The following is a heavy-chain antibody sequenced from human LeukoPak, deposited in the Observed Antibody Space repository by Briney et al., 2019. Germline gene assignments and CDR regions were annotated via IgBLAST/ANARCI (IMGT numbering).Heavy chain of an antibody. CDR1: GFAFSNYG. CDR2: IWYDGSIK. V-gene: IGHV3-33*01. J-gene: IGHJ4*02. Sequence: GGSLRLSCAASGFAFSNYGMHWVRQAPGKGLEWLAVIWYDGSIKYYADSVKGRFTISRDNSKNTLYLQMNSLRAEDTAVYYCARDPQQWLVSYFDNWGQGILVTVSS. D-gene: IGHD6-19*01. CDR3: ARDPQQWLVSYFDN.